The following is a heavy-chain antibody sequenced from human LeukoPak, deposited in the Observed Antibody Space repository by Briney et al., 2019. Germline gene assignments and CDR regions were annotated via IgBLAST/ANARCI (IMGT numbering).Heavy chain of an antibody. CDR3: ARDPEIFGVVITQQY. CDR2: ISSSSSYI. J-gene: IGHJ4*02. D-gene: IGHD3-3*01. CDR1: GFTFSIYS. V-gene: IGHV3-21*01. Sequence: TGRCLRLSCAASGFTFSIYSMNWVRQAPGKAREWGSSISSSSSYIYYADSVKGRFTISRDNAKNSLYLPMNSLRAEDTAVYYCARDPEIFGVVITQQYWGQGTLATVSS.